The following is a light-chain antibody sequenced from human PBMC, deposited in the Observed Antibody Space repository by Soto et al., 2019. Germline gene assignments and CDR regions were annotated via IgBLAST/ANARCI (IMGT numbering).Light chain of an antibody. J-gene: IGKJ2*01. CDR2: DAS. Sequence: DIQMTQSPSSLSASVGDRVTITCQASQDISNYLNWYQQKPGKAPKLLIYDASNLETGVPSRFSGSGYSTDFTFTISSLQPEDIATYYCQQYDNLPPYTFGQGTKLQIK. V-gene: IGKV1-33*01. CDR3: QQYDNLPPYT. CDR1: QDISNY.